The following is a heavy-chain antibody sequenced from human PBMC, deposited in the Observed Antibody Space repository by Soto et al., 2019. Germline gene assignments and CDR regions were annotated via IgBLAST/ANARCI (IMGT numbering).Heavy chain of an antibody. V-gene: IGHV1-69*12. CDR3: ARGNHRWLQLWYFDL. Sequence: QVQLVQSGAEVKKPGSSVTVSCKASGGTFSSYTISWVRQAPGQGLEWMGGIIPIFGTANYAQKFQGRVTIXGAXSXNTAYMELSSLRSEDTAVYYCARGNHRWLQLWYFDLWGRGTLVTVSS. J-gene: IGHJ2*01. CDR2: IIPIFGTA. D-gene: IGHD5-12*01. CDR1: GGTFSSYT.